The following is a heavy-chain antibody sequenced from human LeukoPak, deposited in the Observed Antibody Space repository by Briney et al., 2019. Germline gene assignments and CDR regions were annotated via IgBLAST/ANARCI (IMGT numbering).Heavy chain of an antibody. CDR3: ASRRTAYCGGDCPEGY. D-gene: IGHD2-21*02. CDR2: ISSSGGTI. Sequence: GGSLRLSCAASGFTFSSYEMNWVRQAPGKGLEWVSYISSSGGTIYYADSVKGRLTISRDNAKNSLYLQMNSLRAEDTAVYYCASRRTAYCGGDCPEGYWGQGTLVTVSS. V-gene: IGHV3-48*03. CDR1: GFTFSSYE. J-gene: IGHJ4*02.